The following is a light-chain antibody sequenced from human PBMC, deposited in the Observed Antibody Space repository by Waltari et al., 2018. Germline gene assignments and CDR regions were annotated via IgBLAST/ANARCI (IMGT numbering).Light chain of an antibody. CDR1: QGISSY. Sequence: DIQLTQSPSFLSASVGDRVTITCRASQGISSYLAWYQQKPGKAPKLLIDTASTLQSGVPSRFSGSGSGTEFTLTISSLQPEDFATYYCQHLNSYPVTFGQGTKLEIK. CDR2: TAS. J-gene: IGKJ2*01. CDR3: QHLNSYPVT. V-gene: IGKV1-9*01.